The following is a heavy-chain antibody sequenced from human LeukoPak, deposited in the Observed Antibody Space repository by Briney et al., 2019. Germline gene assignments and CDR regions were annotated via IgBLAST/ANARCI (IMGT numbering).Heavy chain of an antibody. D-gene: IGHD5-12*01. CDR3: ARARGYSGYGY. V-gene: IGHV4-34*01. CDR2: INHSGST. CDR1: GGSFSGYY. J-gene: IGHJ4*02. Sequence: SETLSLTCAVYGGSFSGYYWSWIRQPPGKGLEWLGEINHSGSTNYNPSLKSRVTISVDTSKNQFSLKLSSVNAADTAVYYCARARGYSGYGYWGQGTLVTVSS.